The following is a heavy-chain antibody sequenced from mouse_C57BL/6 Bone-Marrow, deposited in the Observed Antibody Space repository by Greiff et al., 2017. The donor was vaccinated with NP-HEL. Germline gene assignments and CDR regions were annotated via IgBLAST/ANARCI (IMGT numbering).Heavy chain of an antibody. V-gene: IGHV1-81*01. J-gene: IGHJ2*01. CDR3: AGEY. CDR2: IYPRSGNT. CDR1: GYTFTSYG. Sequence: VKLQQSGAELARPGASVKLSCKASGYTFTSYGISWVKQRTGQGLEWIGEIYPRSGNTYYNEKFKGKATLTADKSSSTAYMELRSLTSEDSAVYFCAGEYWGQGTTLTVSS.